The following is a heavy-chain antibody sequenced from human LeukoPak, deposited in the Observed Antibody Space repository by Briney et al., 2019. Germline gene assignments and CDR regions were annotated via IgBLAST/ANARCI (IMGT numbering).Heavy chain of an antibody. CDR3: ARDLRGGHPYYYYYMDV. CDR1: GDSISPYY. V-gene: IGHV4-30-4*08. Sequence: SETLSLTCTVSGDSISPYYWSWIRQPPGKGLEWIGYIYYSGSTYYNPSLKSRVTISVDTSKNQFSLKLSSVTAADTAVYYCARDLRGGHPYYYYYMDVWGKGTTVTVSS. D-gene: IGHD3-10*01. CDR2: IYYSGST. J-gene: IGHJ6*03.